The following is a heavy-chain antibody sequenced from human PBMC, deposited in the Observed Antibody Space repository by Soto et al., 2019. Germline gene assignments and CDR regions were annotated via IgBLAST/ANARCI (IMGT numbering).Heavy chain of an antibody. CDR3: ARDRICGGDCNYFDY. CDR1: GFTFSSYG. J-gene: IGHJ4*02. CDR2: IWYDGSNK. D-gene: IGHD2-21*02. V-gene: IGHV3-33*01. Sequence: HPGGSLRLSCAASGFTFSSYGMHWVRQAPGKGLEWVAVIWYDGSNKYYADSVKGRFTISRDNSKNTLYLQMNSLRAEDTAVYYCARDRICGGDCNYFDYWGQGTLVTVSS.